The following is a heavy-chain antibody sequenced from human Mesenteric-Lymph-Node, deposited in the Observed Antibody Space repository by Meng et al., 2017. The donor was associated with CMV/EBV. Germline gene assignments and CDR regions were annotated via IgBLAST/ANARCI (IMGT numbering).Heavy chain of an antibody. V-gene: IGHV3-74*01. CDR1: EFTFSSYW. J-gene: IGHJ5*02. Sequence: GESLKISCAASEFTFSSYWMHWVRQAPGKGLVWVSRIGNDGSDATYADSVKGRFTISRDNARDTVYLQMNSLRAEDTAVYYCARDRPHNWFDPWGQGILVTVSS. CDR2: IGNDGSDA. CDR3: ARDRPHNWFDP.